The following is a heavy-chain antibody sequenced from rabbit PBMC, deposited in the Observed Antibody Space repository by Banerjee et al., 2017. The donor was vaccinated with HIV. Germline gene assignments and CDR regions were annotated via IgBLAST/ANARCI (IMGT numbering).Heavy chain of an antibody. Sequence: QEQLVESGGGLVQPEGSLTLTCKASGFDFSSNAMCWVRQAPGKRLEWIACIYAGTSGITYYASWAKGRFTISKASSTTVTLQMTSLTAADTATYFCARSSAGNGGVAYVEYFKLWGPGTLVTVS. J-gene: IGHJ4*01. V-gene: IGHV1S45*01. CDR2: IYAGTSGIT. D-gene: IGHD6-1*01. CDR3: ARSSAGNGGVAYVEYFKL. CDR1: GFDFSSNA.